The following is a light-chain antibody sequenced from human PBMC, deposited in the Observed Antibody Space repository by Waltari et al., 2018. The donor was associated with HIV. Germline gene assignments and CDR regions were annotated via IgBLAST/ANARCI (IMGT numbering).Light chain of an antibody. Sequence: EIVLTQSPGTLSLSPGERVTLSCRPSQSISSNYLAWHQQKPGQAPRLLIFGACTRATGVADRFSGSGSGTDFTLTISGLEPEDFAVYYCQQYGHSPPYTFGQGTKLDIK. V-gene: IGKV3-20*01. J-gene: IGKJ2*01. CDR3: QQYGHSPPYT. CDR1: QSISSNY. CDR2: GAC.